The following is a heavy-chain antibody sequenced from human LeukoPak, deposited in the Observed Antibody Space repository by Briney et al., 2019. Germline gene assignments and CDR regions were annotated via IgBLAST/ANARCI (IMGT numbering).Heavy chain of an antibody. D-gene: IGHD3-22*01. J-gene: IGHJ3*02. CDR2: IRYDGSNK. CDR3: AKNNYYDSSGYKPNDAFDI. V-gene: IGHV3-30*02. CDR1: GFTFSSYG. Sequence: PGGSLRLSCAASGFTFSSYGMHWVRRAPGRGLEWVAFIRYDGSNKYYADSVKGRFTISRDNSKKTLYLQMNSLRAEDTAVYYRAKNNYYDSSGYKPNDAFDIWGQGTMVTVSS.